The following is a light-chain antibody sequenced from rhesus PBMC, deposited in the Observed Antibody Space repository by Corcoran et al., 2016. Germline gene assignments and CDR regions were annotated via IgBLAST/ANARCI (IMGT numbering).Light chain of an antibody. CDR2: QVS. Sequence: DVVLTQSPLSLPVTPGQPASISCRSSQSLLHSDGKTFLTWRQQKPGQPPRRLISQVSNRDSGVPDRFNGNGAGTDFTLKSRRVEAEDFWVYFCVQPSHWPRTFGQGTKVEIK. V-gene: IGKV2S9*01. CDR3: VQPSHWPRT. CDR1: QSLLHSDGKTF. J-gene: IGKJ1*01.